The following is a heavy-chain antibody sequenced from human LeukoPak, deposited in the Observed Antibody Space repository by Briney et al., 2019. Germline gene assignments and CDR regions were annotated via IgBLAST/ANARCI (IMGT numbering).Heavy chain of an antibody. V-gene: IGHV1-18*01. CDR3: ARVPAYCGGDCYFDY. D-gene: IGHD2-21*02. CDR2: ISAYNGNT. CDR1: GYTFTSYG. J-gene: IGHJ4*02. Sequence: ASVTVSCKASGYTFTSYGISWVRQAPGQGREWMGWISAYNGNTNYAQKLQGRVTMTTDTSTSTAYMELRSLRSDDTAVYYCARVPAYCGGDCYFDYWGQGTLVTVSS.